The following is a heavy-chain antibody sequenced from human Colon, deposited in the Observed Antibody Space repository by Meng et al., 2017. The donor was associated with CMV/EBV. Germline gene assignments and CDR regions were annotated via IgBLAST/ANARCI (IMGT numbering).Heavy chain of an antibody. J-gene: IGHJ4*02. V-gene: IGHV1-8*01. CDR1: GYTFTSYD. Sequence: ASVKVSCKASGYTFTSYDINWVRQATGQGLEWMGWMNPNSGNTGYAQKFQGRVTMTRNTSISTAYMELSSLRSEDTAVYYCARGAACYYDSSGYYFVYWGQGTLVTVS. CDR2: MNPNSGNT. D-gene: IGHD3-22*01. CDR3: ARGAACYYDSSGYYFVY.